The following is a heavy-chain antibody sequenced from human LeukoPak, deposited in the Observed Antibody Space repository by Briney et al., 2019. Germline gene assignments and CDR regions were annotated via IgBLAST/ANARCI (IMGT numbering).Heavy chain of an antibody. CDR2: INHSGST. V-gene: IGHV4-34*01. CDR1: GFTLSSYW. Sequence: GSLRLSCAASGFTLSSYWMSWVRQAPGKGLEWIGEINHSGSTNYNPSLKSRVTISVDTSKNQFSLKLSSVTAADTAVYYCARGGPGGYSYGYRPRAFDIWGQGTMVTVSS. CDR3: ARGGPGGYSYGYRPRAFDI. J-gene: IGHJ3*02. D-gene: IGHD5-18*01.